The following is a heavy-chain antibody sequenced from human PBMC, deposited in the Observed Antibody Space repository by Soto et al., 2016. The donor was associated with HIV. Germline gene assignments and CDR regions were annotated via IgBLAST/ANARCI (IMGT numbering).Heavy chain of an antibody. CDR2: ISSNGINT. CDR1: GFTFGSYD. J-gene: IGHJ6*03. Sequence: EVQLVESGGGLVQPGGSLKLSCEASGFTFGSYDMHWVRQAPGMGLEYVSTISSNGINTYYANSVKGRFTISRDNSKNTLYLQMDSLRAEDMAVYYCASNLYKGLTTWDVWGK. D-gene: IGHD4-4*01. V-gene: IGHV3-64*01. CDR3: ASNLYKGLTTWDV.